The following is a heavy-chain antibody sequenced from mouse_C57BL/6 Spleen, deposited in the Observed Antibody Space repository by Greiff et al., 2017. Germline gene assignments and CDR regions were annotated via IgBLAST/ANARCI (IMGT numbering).Heavy chain of an antibody. CDR1: GFTFSDYY. D-gene: IGHD2-3*01. V-gene: IGHV5-16*01. CDR3: ARVDDHFDY. Sequence: DVMLVESEGGLVQPGSSMKLSCTASGFTFSDYYMAWVRQVPEKGLEWVANINYDGSSTYYLDSLKSRFIISRDNAKNILYLQMSSLKSEDTATYYCARVDDHFDYWGQGTTLTVSS. J-gene: IGHJ2*01. CDR2: INYDGSST.